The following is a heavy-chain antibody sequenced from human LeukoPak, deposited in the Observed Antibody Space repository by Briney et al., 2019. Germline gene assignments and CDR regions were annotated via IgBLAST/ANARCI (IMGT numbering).Heavy chain of an antibody. V-gene: IGHV3-74*01. Sequence: GGSLRLSCAASGFTFSSYWMHWFRQAPGKGLVWVSRINTDGRTTGYADSVRGRFTISRDNAKNTLYLQMNGLRAEDTAVYYCAKDLTWNTADYWGQGTLVTVS. CDR3: AKDLTWNTADY. CDR2: INTDGRTT. D-gene: IGHD1/OR15-1a*01. CDR1: GFTFSSYW. J-gene: IGHJ4*02.